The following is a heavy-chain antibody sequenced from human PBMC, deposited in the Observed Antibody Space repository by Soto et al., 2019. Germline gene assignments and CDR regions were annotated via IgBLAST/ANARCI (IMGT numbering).Heavy chain of an antibody. Sequence: QVQLVQSGAEVKKPGASVKVSCKASGYTFTSYYMHWVRQAPGQGLEWMGIINPSGGSTSYAQKLQGRVTMARDTSTSTVYMEMSSLRSEDTAVYCCARDVRLGEYPYYYYGMDVWGQGTTVTVSS. J-gene: IGHJ6*02. V-gene: IGHV1-46*04. CDR2: INPSGGST. CDR1: GYTFTSYY. CDR3: ARDVRLGEYPYYYYGMDV. D-gene: IGHD3-10*01.